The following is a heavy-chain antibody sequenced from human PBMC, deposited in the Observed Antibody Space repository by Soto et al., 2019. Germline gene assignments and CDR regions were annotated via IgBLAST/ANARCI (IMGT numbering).Heavy chain of an antibody. V-gene: IGHV4-31*03. D-gene: IGHD2-8*01. J-gene: IGHJ3*02. CDR2: TYYSGST. CDR3: ARGSMGDAFDI. Sequence: SETLSLTCTVSGGSISSGGYYWSWIRQHPGKGLEWIGYTYYSGSTYYNPSLKSRVTISVDTSKNQFSLKLSSVTAADTVVYYCARGSMGDAFDIWGQGTMVTVSS. CDR1: GGSISSGGYY.